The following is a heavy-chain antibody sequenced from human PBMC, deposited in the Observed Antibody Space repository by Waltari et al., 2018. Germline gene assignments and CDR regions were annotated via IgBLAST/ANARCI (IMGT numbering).Heavy chain of an antibody. V-gene: IGHV3-30-3*01. CDR3: ARDRITGGVFDY. D-gene: IGHD2-8*02. J-gene: IGHJ4*02. Sequence: QVQLVESGGGVVQPGRSLRTSCAASGLPFSSYAMHWFTQAPRKGLEWVAVISYDGSNKYYADSVKGRFTISRDNSKNTLYLQMNSLRAEDTAVYYCARDRITGGVFDYWGQGTLVTVSS. CDR1: GLPFSSYA. CDR2: ISYDGSNK.